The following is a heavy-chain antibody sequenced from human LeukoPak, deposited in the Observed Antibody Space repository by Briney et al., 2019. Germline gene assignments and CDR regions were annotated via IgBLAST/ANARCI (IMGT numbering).Heavy chain of an antibody. V-gene: IGHV3-20*04. CDR2: INWNGGST. D-gene: IGHD3-22*01. CDR1: GFTFDDYG. CDR3: ARVRNYYDSSGPKRGAFDI. J-gene: IGHJ3*02. Sequence: GGSLRLSCAASGFTFDDYGMSWVRQAPGKGLEWVSGINWNGGSTGYADSVKGRFTISRDNAKNSLYLQMNSLGAEDTALYYCARVRNYYDSSGPKRGAFDIWGQGTMVTVSS.